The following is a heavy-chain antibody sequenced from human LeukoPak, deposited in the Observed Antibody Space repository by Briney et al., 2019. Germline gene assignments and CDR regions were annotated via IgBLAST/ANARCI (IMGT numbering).Heavy chain of an antibody. D-gene: IGHD6-13*01. CDR3: ARPRGAAAGTFGFDP. CDR2: ISYDGSNK. J-gene: IGHJ5*02. CDR1: GFTFTSYV. V-gene: IGHV3-30*03. Sequence: PGGSLRLSCGASGFTFTSYVMHWVRQAPGKGLQWVALISYDGSNKYYADSVKGRFTISRDNSKNTLYLQMNSLRAEDTAVYYCARPRGAAAGTFGFDPWGQGTLVTVSS.